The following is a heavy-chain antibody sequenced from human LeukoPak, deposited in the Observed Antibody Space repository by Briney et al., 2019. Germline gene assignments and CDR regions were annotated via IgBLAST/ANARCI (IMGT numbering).Heavy chain of an antibody. J-gene: IGHJ5*02. D-gene: IGHD6-19*01. Sequence: GGSLRLSCAASGFTFSSYSMNWVRQAPGKGLEWVSSISSSSSYIYYADSVKGRFTISRDNAKNSLFLQMNSLRAEDTAVYYCARVGYSSGWYGWFDPWGQGTLVTVSS. V-gene: IGHV3-21*01. CDR2: ISSSSSYI. CDR3: ARVGYSSGWYGWFDP. CDR1: GFTFSSYS.